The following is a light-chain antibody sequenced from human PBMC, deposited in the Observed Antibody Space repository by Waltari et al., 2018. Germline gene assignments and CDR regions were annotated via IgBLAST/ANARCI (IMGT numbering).Light chain of an antibody. CDR1: QGLSTN. V-gene: IGKV3-15*01. CDR2: GAS. CDR3: QLRGHWPMYT. Sequence: EIVMTQSPATLSISPGERATLSCRASQGLSTNLAWYQQKPGQPPRLLIYGASTRATGGPARFSGSGSGTEFILTISSLQSEDCAVYYCQLRGHWPMYTFGQGTKLEIK. J-gene: IGKJ2*01.